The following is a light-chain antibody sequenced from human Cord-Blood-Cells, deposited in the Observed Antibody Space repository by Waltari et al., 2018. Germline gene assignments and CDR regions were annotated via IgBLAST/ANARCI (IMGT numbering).Light chain of an antibody. CDR1: QSVSSN. CDR2: GAS. CDR3: QQYKNWPT. V-gene: IGKV3-15*01. J-gene: IGKJ1*01. Sequence: EIVMTQSPATLSVSPGARATLSCRASQSVSSNLAWYQQKPGQAPRLLIYGASTRATGIPARFSGSGSGTEFTLTISSLQSEDFAVYYCQQYKNWPTFGQGTKGEIK.